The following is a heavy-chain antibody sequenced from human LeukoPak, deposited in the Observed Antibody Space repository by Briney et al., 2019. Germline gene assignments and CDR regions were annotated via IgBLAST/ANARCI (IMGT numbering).Heavy chain of an antibody. J-gene: IGHJ6*03. CDR3: VRDRSYGSQYNYYIDV. V-gene: IGHV3-48*01. D-gene: IGHD4-17*01. CDR1: GFTFTSCA. Sequence: PGGSLRLSCTASGFTFTSCAMNWVRQTPGKGLEWVSYISASSANIHYADSVKGRFTVSRDNAKNSLYLQMNSLTAEDTATYYCVRDRSYGSQYNYYIDVWGRGTTVTVSS. CDR2: ISASSANI.